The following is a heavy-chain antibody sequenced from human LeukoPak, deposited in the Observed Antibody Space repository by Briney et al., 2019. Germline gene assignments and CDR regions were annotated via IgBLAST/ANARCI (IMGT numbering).Heavy chain of an antibody. CDR2: ISYDGSNK. D-gene: IGHD1-26*01. CDR3: ARDGGSFGSFDI. CDR1: GFTFSSYA. J-gene: IGHJ3*02. Sequence: PGGSQRLSCAASGFTFSSYAMHWVRQAPGKGLEWVAVISYDGSNKYYADSVKGRFTISRDNSKNTLYLQMNSLRAEDTAVYYCARDGGSFGSFDIWGQGTMVTVSS. V-gene: IGHV3-30-3*01.